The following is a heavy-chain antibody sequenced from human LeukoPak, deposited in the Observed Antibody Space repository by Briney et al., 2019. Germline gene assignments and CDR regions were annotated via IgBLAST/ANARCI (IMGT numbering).Heavy chain of an antibody. Sequence: SQTLSLTCTVSGVSISRSDYWSWIRQAPGKGLEWVGYIHYTGATYYNPSVKSRLTLSLDTSKNQFSLKLSSVTAADTAVYYCAREVDVPSTSDGFDIWGQGTGVTVFS. CDR1: GVSISRSDY. V-gene: IGHV4-31*03. CDR3: AREVDVPSTSDGFDI. CDR2: IHYTGAT. D-gene: IGHD3-10*02. J-gene: IGHJ3*02.